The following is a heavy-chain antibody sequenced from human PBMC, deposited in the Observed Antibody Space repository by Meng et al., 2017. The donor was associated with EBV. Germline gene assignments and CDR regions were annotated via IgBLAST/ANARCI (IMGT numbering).Heavy chain of an antibody. CDR3: VRGPPVGVPGPGDY. J-gene: IGHJ4*02. CDR1: GYAFTSYI. V-gene: IGHV1-3*01. D-gene: IGHD2-21*01. CDR2: INVGVGYT. Sequence: QVLLGQYGAEVKNPGASVKVSCKASGYAFTSYILHWVRQAPGQRLEWMGWINVGVGYTKYSQKFQGRVTISSDTSATTGYMELSSLRSEDTAVYYCVRGPPVGVPGPGDYWGQGTLVTVSS.